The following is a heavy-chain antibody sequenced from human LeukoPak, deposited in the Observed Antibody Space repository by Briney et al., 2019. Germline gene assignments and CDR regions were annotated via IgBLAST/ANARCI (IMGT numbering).Heavy chain of an antibody. D-gene: IGHD2-2*01. V-gene: IGHV4-34*01. CDR2: INHSGST. Sequence: SETLFLTCAVYGRSFSGYYWSWIRQPPGKGLEWIGEINHSGSTNYNPSLKSRVTISVDTSKNQFSLQLSSVTAADTAVYYCARGWNVVVPAAGAYYYGMDVWGKGTTVTVSS. J-gene: IGHJ6*04. CDR1: GRSFSGYY. CDR3: ARGWNVVVPAAGAYYYGMDV.